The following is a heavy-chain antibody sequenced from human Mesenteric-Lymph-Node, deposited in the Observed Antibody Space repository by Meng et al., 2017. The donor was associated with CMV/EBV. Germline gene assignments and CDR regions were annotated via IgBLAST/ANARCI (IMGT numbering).Heavy chain of an antibody. CDR3: AREALETVMVIDY. CDR2: TYYRSKWFN. Sequence: LRLSCAISGDSVSSNRVAWTWIRQSPSRGLEWLGRTYYRSKWFNDYAVSVKSRITINPDTSKNQFFLQLDSVTPDDTAVYYCAREALETVMVIDYWGQGTLVTVSS. J-gene: IGHJ4*02. D-gene: IGHD5-18*01. V-gene: IGHV6-1*01. CDR1: GDSVSSNRVA.